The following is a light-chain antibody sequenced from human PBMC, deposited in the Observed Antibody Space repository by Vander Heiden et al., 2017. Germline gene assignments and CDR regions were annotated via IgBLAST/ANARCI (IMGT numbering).Light chain of an antibody. CDR2: GNS. CDR3: QSYDSSRSGWV. J-gene: IGLJ3*02. CDR1: SSHIGAGYD. V-gene: IGLV1-40*01. Sequence: QSALTQPPSVSGAPGQRLPISCPGRSSHIGAGYDVHWYQQLPGTAAKLLIYGNSNRPSGVPDRCSGSKSGTSASLAITGLQAEEEADYYCQSYDSSRSGWVFGGGTKLTVL.